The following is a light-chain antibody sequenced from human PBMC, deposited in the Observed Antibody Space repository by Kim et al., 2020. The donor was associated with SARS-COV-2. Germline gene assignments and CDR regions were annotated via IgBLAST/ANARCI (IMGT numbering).Light chain of an antibody. CDR2: QDS. Sequence: VAPGTTASITCSGDKLGDKYACWYQRKPGQSPVLVIYQDSKRPSGIPERFSGSNSGNTATLTISGTQAMDEADYYCQAWDSSTVVFGGGTQLTVL. V-gene: IGLV3-1*01. J-gene: IGLJ2*01. CDR1: KLGDKY. CDR3: QAWDSSTVV.